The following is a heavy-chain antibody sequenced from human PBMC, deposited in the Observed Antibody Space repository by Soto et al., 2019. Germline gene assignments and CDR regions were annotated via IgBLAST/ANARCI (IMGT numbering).Heavy chain of an antibody. CDR3: AKEMSYGRPYDY. CDR2: ISATGDNT. D-gene: IGHD1-26*01. Sequence: GGSLRLSCAASIFTFNNYAVSWVRQAPGKGLEWVSAISATGDNTYYADFVEGRFTVSRDNSKNTLYLQMNGLRAEDTAMYYCAKEMSYGRPYDYWGQGTLVTVSS. J-gene: IGHJ4*02. V-gene: IGHV3-23*01. CDR1: IFTFNNYA.